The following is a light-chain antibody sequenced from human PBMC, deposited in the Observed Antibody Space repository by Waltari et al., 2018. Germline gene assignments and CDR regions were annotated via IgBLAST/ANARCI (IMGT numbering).Light chain of an antibody. Sequence: QLVLTQSPSASASLGASVKLTCTPSSGHSSNVIAWLQQQQERGPRYLMKINSDGIHSKGDEIPDRFSGSSSGAERYLTISSVQPEDEADYYCQTGGHGTWVFGGGTKLTVL. CDR3: QTGGHGTWV. J-gene: IGLJ3*02. CDR1: SGHSSNV. CDR2: INSDGIH. V-gene: IGLV4-69*01.